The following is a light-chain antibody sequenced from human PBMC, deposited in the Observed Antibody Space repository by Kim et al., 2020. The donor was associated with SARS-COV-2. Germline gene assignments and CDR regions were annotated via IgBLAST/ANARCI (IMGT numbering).Light chain of an antibody. CDR3: QQYGTLPLT. CDR1: QSVSNNR. V-gene: IGKV3-20*01. CDR2: GAS. J-gene: IGKJ4*01. Sequence: SPGERVTLTCRDSQSVSNNRVAWYEQKHGQPPRILSYGASSRATGIPDRFSGSGSGTDFTITISRLEPEDFAVYYCQQYGTLPLTFGGGTKVDIK.